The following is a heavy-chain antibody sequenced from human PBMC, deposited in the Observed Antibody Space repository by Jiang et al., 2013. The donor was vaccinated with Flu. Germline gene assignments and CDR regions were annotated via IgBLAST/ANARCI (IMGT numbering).Heavy chain of an antibody. D-gene: IGHD6-25*01. CDR3: ARVTSSGYSFFFDF. V-gene: IGHV4-61*01. Sequence: GLVKPSETLSLTCTVSGDSVNGGNYYWTWIRQPPGQRMEWLGYVSYMGNTIYNPSLKNRLAMSLDVSENQFSLNLKSVTAADTAVYFCARVTSSGYSFFFDFWGRGTPGHRLL. CDR1: GDSVNGGNYY. CDR2: VSYMGNT. J-gene: IGHJ4*02.